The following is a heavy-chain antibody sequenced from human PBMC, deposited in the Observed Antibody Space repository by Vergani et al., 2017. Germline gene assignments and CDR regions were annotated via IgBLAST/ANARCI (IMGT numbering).Heavy chain of an antibody. CDR3: ARGASGDYVSSFDY. V-gene: IGHV3-33*01. J-gene: IGHJ4*02. CDR2: TWYDGNNK. D-gene: IGHD4-17*01. Sequence: QVQLVESGGGVVQPGRSLRLSCAASGFTFNQYGMHWVRQAPGKGLEWVAVTWYDGNNKQYADSVKGRFTISRDNSKSTMYLQMNSLRAEDTAVYYCARGASGDYVSSFDYWGQGTLVTVSS. CDR1: GFTFNQYG.